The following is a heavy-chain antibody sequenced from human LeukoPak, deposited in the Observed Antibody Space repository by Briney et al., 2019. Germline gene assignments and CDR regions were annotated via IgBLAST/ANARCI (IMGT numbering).Heavy chain of an antibody. CDR2: IYSGGNT. CDR3: ARDSQGYSYGPYYGMDV. J-gene: IGHJ6*02. CDR1: GFTVSSNY. V-gene: IGHV3-66*02. D-gene: IGHD5-18*01. Sequence: GGSLRLSCAACGFTVSSNYMSWVRQAPGKGLEWVSVIYSGGNTYYADSVKGRFTISRDNSKNTLYLQMNSLRAEDTAVYYCARDSQGYSYGPYYGMDVWGQGTTITVSS.